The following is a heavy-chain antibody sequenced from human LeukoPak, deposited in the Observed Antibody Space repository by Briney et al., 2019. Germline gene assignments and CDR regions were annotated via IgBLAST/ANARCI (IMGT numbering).Heavy chain of an antibody. CDR2: ISSSSSTI. CDR1: GFTFSSYS. CDR3: AKDRHAPGRYCSTTTCFPLDP. D-gene: IGHD2-2*01. V-gene: IGHV3-48*04. J-gene: IGHJ5*02. Sequence: GGALRLSYASSGFTFSSYSMNWVRQAPGKGLEWVSYISSSSSTIYYADSVKGRFTISRDNAKNSLYLQMNSLRAEDTAVYYCAKDRHAPGRYCSTTTCFPLDPWGEGTLVTVSS.